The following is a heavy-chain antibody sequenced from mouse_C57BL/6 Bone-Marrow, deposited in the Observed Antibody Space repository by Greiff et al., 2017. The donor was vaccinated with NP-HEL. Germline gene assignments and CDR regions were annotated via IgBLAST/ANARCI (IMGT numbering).Heavy chain of an antibody. D-gene: IGHD6-1*01. CDR3: AKSAALGYFDV. J-gene: IGHJ1*03. CDR1: GFLLSSYG. Sequence: VQRVESGPGLVAPSQSLSITCPVSGFLLSSYGVDWVRQPPGKGLVWLGVIWGGGCTNYISALMSRLSISKDNSQSKVFLKMNSLQTDDTAMYYCAKSAALGYFDVWGTGTTVTVSS. CDR2: IWGGGCT. V-gene: IGHV2-9*01.